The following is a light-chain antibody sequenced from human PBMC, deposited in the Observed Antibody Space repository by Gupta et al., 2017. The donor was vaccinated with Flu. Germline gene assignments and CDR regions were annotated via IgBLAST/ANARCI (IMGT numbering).Light chain of an antibody. V-gene: IGLV1-51*02. CDR3: EAWDNDLSVVL. Sequence: RVTMSCSGSTSNIGNNYVSWYQQLPGTAPKLLIYEIRKRPSGIPDRFSGSKSGTSATLDITGLQTEDEADYFCEAWDNDLSVVLFGGGTKVTVL. J-gene: IGLJ3*02. CDR2: EIR. CDR1: TSNIGNNY.